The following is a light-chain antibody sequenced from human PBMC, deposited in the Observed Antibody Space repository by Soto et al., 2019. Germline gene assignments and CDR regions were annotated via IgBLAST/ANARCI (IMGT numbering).Light chain of an antibody. Sequence: IVLTQSPATLSLSPGERATLFCRASQSVSSYFAWYQQKPGQAPNLLIYDASNRATGIPARFSGSGSGTDFTLTISRLEPEDFAVYYCQQYGSSPITFGQGTRLEIK. CDR3: QQYGSSPIT. J-gene: IGKJ5*01. V-gene: IGKV3-20*01. CDR1: QSVSSY. CDR2: DAS.